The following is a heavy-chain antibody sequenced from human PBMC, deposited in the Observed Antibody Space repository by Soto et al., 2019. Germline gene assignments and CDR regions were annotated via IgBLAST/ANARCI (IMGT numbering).Heavy chain of an antibody. CDR2: ISSSSSTI. Sequence: GGSLRLSCAASGFTFSSYSMSWVRQAPGKGLEWVSYISSSSSTIYYADSVKGRFTISRDNAKNSLYLQMNSLRDEDTAVYYCARPEYSSSSYGMDVWGQGTTVTVSS. D-gene: IGHD6-6*01. CDR3: ARPEYSSSSYGMDV. V-gene: IGHV3-48*02. CDR1: GFTFSSYS. J-gene: IGHJ6*02.